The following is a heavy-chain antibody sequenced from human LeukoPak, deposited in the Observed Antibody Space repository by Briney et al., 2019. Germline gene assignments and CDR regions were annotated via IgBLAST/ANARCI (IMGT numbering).Heavy chain of an antibody. CDR3: ARDPADRYYDFWSGYAKGGSFDY. CDR2: ISAYNGDT. V-gene: IGHV1-18*01. D-gene: IGHD3-3*01. J-gene: IGHJ4*02. Sequence: ASVKVSCKASGYTFTSYGISWVRQPPGQGLEWMGLISAYNGDTNYAQKLQGRVTMTTDTSTSRAYMELRSLRSDDTDVYYCARDPADRYYDFWSGYAKGGSFDYWGQGTLVTVSS. CDR1: GYTFTSYG.